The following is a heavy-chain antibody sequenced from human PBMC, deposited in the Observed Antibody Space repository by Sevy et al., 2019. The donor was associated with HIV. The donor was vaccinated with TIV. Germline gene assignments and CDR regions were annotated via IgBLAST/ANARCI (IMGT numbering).Heavy chain of an antibody. Sequence: GGSLRLSFEASGFTFSDYHMIWIRQAPGKGLEWVAYISSRGSTEHYADSVKGRFTISRDNVKNSLYLQMDSLRGEDTAVYYCAREADYYFDSWGQGSLVTVSS. J-gene: IGHJ4*02. CDR1: GFTFSDYH. D-gene: IGHD2-21*02. CDR3: AREADYYFDS. CDR2: ISSRGSTE. V-gene: IGHV3-11*01.